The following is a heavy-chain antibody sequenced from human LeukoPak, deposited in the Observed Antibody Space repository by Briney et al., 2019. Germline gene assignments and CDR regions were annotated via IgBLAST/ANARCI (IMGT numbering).Heavy chain of an antibody. CDR1: GGSVSRSSYY. D-gene: IGHD6-19*01. CDR3: ARGQPSSGWYVDY. CDR2: IYYSGST. Sequence: PSETLSLTCTVSGGSVSRSSYYWGWIRQPPGKGLEWIGYIYYSGSTNYNPSLKSRVTISVDTSKNQFSLKLSSVTAADTAVYYCARGQPSSGWYVDYWGQGTLVTVSS. J-gene: IGHJ4*02. V-gene: IGHV4-61*01.